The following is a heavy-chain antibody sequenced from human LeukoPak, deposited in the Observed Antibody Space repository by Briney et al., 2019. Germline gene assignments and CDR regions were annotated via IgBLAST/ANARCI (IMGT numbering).Heavy chain of an antibody. J-gene: IGHJ3*02. CDR2: TWSHRRNK. D-gene: IGHD3-16*02. Sequence: QPGRSPTLSCPASQLTFSHHGMHLPRQAPRNGPDWVPVTWSHRRNKFYADSLKGRFTISRDNSKNTLYLPMNSLRAEDTAVYYCARVNRGDAFDIWGRGTLVTVSS. CDR3: ARVNRGDAFDI. CDR1: QLTFSHHG. V-gene: IGHV3-33*01.